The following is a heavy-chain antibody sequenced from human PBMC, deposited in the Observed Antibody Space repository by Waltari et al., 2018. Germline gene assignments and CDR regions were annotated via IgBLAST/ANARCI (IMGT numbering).Heavy chain of an antibody. V-gene: IGHV3-23*01. CDR1: GFTFSNYG. D-gene: IGHD3-10*01. CDR3: AAYSGISSSFEY. CDR2: ISGDGAAS. J-gene: IGHJ4*02. Sequence: VQLLESGGGLVQPGGSLRLSCAASGFTFSNYGMNWVRQAPGKGLEGVSAISGDGAASFYGDSVKGRFTISRDNSESTLRLQMHSLRTEDTAIYFCAAYSGISSSFEYWGQGTLVTVSS.